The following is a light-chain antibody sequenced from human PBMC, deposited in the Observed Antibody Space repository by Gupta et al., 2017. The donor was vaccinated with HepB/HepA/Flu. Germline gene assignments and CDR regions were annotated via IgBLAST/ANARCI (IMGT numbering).Light chain of an antibody. CDR2: VVD. J-gene: IGLJ3*02. Sequence: QSALTQPASVSASPGQSITISCTKTSGDVIVHNYVSWYQKHPEKAPKCLRVVVDDRPSGVSQRVAGYTAGKTDSPAALGLTAEKEADDDGRDTSIQRPTFWFGGGTRLTVL. V-gene: IGLV2-14*01. CDR3: RDTSIQRPTFW. CDR1: SGDVIVHNY.